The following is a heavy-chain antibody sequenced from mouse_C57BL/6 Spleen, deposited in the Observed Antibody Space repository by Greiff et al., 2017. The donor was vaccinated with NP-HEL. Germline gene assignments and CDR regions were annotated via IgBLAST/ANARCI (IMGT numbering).Heavy chain of an antibody. D-gene: IGHD1-1*01. V-gene: IGHV14-1*01. CDR3: STRSSLYYYAMDD. Sequence: VQLQQSGAELVRPGASVKLSCTASGFTFTDYYMHWVKQRPEQGLEWIGRIDPEDGDTDYAPKFQGKATMTADTSSNTAYLQLSSLTSEDTAVYYGSTRSSLYYYAMDDWGQGTSVTVAS. CDR1: GFTFTDYY. J-gene: IGHJ4*01. CDR2: IDPEDGDT.